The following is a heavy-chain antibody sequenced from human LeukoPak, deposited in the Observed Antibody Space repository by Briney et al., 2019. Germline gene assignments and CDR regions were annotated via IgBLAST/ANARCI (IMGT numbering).Heavy chain of an antibody. V-gene: IGHV4-38-2*02. J-gene: IGHJ4*02. CDR3: ARDRGSYVDY. D-gene: IGHD3-16*01. CDR1: GYSISSGYY. CDR2: IYHSGST. Sequence: SETLSLTCTVSGYSISSGYYWGWIRQPPGKGLEWIGSIYHSGSTYYNPSLKSRVTILVDTSKNQFSLKLSSVTAADTAVYYCARDRGSYVDYWGQGTLVTVSS.